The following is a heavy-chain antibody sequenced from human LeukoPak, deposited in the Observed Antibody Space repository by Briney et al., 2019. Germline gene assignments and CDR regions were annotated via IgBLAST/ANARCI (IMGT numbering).Heavy chain of an antibody. CDR1: GGSFSGYY. J-gene: IGHJ4*02. Sequence: SETLSLTCAVYGGSFSGYYWSWIRQPPGKGLEWIGEINHSGSANYNPSLKSRVTISVDTSKNQFSLKLSSVTAADTAVYYCAGRSGPIEYYFDYWGQGTLVTVSS. D-gene: IGHD3-10*01. CDR3: AGRSGPIEYYFDY. CDR2: INHSGSA. V-gene: IGHV4-34*01.